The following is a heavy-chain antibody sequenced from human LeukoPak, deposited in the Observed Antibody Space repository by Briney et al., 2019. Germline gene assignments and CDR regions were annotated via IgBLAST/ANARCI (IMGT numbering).Heavy chain of an antibody. J-gene: IGHJ4*02. V-gene: IGHV3-74*01. CDR2: INSDGSST. Sequence: GGSLRLSCAASGFTFSSYWMHWVRQAPGKGLVWVSRINSDGSSTSYADSVKGRFTISRDNAKNTLYLQMNSLRTEDAAVYYCARGPGGSGSYYDYWGQGTLVTVSS. CDR1: GFTFSSYW. CDR3: ARGPGGSGSYYDY. D-gene: IGHD3-10*01.